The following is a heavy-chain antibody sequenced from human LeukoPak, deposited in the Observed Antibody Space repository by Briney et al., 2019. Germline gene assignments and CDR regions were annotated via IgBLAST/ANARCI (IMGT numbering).Heavy chain of an antibody. V-gene: IGHV4-59*01. Sequence: SETLSLTCTVSGGSLSSYYWSWIRQPPGKGLEWIGYIYYSGSTNYNPSLKSRVTISVDTSKNQFSLKLSSVTAADTAVYYCARVERITIPRTADYYYGMDVWGQGTTVTVSS. CDR1: GGSLSSYY. CDR2: IYYSGST. J-gene: IGHJ6*02. D-gene: IGHD3-3*01. CDR3: ARVERITIPRTADYYYGMDV.